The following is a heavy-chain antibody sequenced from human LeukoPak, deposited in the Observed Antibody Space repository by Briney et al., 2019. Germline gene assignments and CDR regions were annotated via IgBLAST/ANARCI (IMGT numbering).Heavy chain of an antibody. CDR1: GFTFSSYD. Sequence: PGGSLRLSCAVSGFTFSSYDMNWVRQAPGKGLEWVSAISAGGSTTYYADSVKGRFTISRDNSKNTLFLQMNSLGAEDTAVYYCANDLRGDYVGPLGYWGQGTLVTVSS. D-gene: IGHD2-21*02. V-gene: IGHV3-23*01. J-gene: IGHJ4*02. CDR2: ISAGGSTT. CDR3: ANDLRGDYVGPLGY.